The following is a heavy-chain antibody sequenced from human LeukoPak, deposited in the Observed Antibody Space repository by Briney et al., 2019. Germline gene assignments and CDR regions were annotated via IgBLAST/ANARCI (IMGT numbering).Heavy chain of an antibody. CDR2: ISAYNGDT. V-gene: IGHV1-18*01. J-gene: IGHJ4*02. Sequence: ASVNVSCKASGYTFNRHGISWARQAPGQGLEWMGWISAYNGDTKYAQKFQGRVTLTIDTSTSTAYMEVRSLGSDDTAIDYCARDPSNTSGYYTYSDYWGQGTLVTVSS. D-gene: IGHD6-19*01. CDR3: ARDPSNTSGYYTYSDY. CDR1: GYTFNRHG.